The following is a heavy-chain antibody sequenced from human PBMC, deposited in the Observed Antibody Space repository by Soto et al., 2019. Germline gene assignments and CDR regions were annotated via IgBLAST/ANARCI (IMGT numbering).Heavy chain of an antibody. J-gene: IGHJ4*01. D-gene: IGHD6-13*01. V-gene: IGHV3-23*01. CDR2: ISGSGSST. CDR3: AKDPGSSSWLHFDY. Sequence: GGSLRLSCAASGFTFSSYAMSWVRQAPGKGLEWVSAISGSGSSTYYADSVKGRFTISRDNSNNTQYLQMNSLRAEDTAVYYCAKDPGSSSWLHFDYWGHGTMVTVYS. CDR1: GFTFSSYA.